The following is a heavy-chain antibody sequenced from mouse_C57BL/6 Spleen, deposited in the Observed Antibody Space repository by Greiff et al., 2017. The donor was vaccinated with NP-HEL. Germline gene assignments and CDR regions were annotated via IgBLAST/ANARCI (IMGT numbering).Heavy chain of an antibody. D-gene: IGHD2-2*01. CDR3: ARSYGYDREYAMDY. CDR2: IYPGDGDT. CDR1: GYAFSSSW. J-gene: IGHJ4*01. Sequence: QVQLQQSGPELVKPGASVKISCKASGYAFSSSWMNWVKQRPGKGLEWIGRIYPGDGDTNYNGKFKGKATLTADKSSSTAYMQLSSLTSEDSAVYFCARSYGYDREYAMDYWGQGTSVTVSS. V-gene: IGHV1-82*01.